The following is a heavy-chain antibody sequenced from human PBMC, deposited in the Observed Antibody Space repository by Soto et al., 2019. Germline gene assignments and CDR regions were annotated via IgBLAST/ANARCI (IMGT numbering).Heavy chain of an antibody. Sequence: PVGSLRLSCTASGLPHSSFAMMWVRQAPGKGLECVSGIYGNGGGIEYADSVKGRFTISRDNSKNTAYLQMTDLRADDTAVYYCAKDAVYNDGLWLMDHWGQGTQVTVSS. CDR2: IYGNGGGI. D-gene: IGHD2-21*01. J-gene: IGHJ4*02. V-gene: IGHV3-23*01. CDR3: AKDAVYNDGLWLMDH. CDR1: GLPHSSFA.